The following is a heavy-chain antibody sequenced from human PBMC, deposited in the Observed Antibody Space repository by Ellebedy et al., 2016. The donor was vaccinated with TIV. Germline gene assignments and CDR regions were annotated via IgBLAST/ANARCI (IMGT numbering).Heavy chain of an antibody. CDR2: ISYDGSEK. D-gene: IGHD2-15*01. CDR3: GKEELVAVTPYLDY. V-gene: IGHV3-30*18. J-gene: IGHJ4*02. CDR1: GFTFSNYG. Sequence: GESLKISCAASGFTFSNYGMHWVRQAPGKGLEVVAVISYDGSEKYYADSVKGRFIISRDNSKNTLYLQMNSLRAEDTAVYYCGKEELVAVTPYLDYWGQGTLVTVSS.